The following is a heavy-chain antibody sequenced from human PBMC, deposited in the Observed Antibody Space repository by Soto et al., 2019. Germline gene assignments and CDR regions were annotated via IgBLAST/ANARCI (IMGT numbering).Heavy chain of an antibody. V-gene: IGHV3-23*04. CDR3: AKGGDYV. J-gene: IGHJ4*02. D-gene: IGHD4-17*01. CDR1: GFTFSSYA. CDR2: ISGGGGNT. Sequence: VQLVESGGGVVQPGRSLRLSCAASGFTFSSYAMHWVRQAPGKGLEWVSAISGGGGNTYYADSVKGRFTISRDNSKNTLDLQMNSLRAEDTAVYYCAKGGDYVWGQGTLVTVSS.